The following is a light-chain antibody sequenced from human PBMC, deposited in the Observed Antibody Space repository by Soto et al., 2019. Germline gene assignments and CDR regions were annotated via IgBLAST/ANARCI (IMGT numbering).Light chain of an antibody. CDR2: AAS. V-gene: IGKV1-6*01. CDR1: QGIRND. J-gene: IGKJ1*01. Sequence: AIRMTQSPSSLSASVGDRVTITCRASQGIRNDLGWYQQKPGKAPKLLIYAASSLQSGVPSRFSGSGSGIDFTLTISSLQPEDFATYYCLQDYNYPWTFGQGTKVEIK. CDR3: LQDYNYPWT.